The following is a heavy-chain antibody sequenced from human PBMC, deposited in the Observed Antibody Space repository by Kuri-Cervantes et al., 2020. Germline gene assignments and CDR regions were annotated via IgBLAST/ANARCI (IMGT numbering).Heavy chain of an antibody. CDR1: GYTFTSYD. V-gene: IGHV1-8*01. J-gene: IGHJ4*02. Sequence: ASVKVSCKASGYTFTSYDINWVRQATGQGLEWMGWINPSNGDTFYSQKFQGRVTITRDTSATTVYMELSSLRSEDTAVFYCARFYSSGWYTDYWGQGTLVTVSS. D-gene: IGHD6-19*01. CDR3: ARFYSSGWYTDY. CDR2: INPSNGDT.